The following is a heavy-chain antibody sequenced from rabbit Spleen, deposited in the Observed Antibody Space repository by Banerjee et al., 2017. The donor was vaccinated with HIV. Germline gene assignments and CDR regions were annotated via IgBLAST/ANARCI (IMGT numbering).Heavy chain of an antibody. CDR3: ARVMSTYGRVAFLDL. D-gene: IGHD6-1*01. CDR2: IYAGSSSNT. Sequence: QSLEESGGGLVKPGASLTLTCKASGFSFNSGYDMCWVRQAPGKGLEWIACIYAGSSSNTYSATWAKGRFTISKTSSTTVTLQVTSLTAADTATYFCARVMSTYGRVAFLDLWGQGTLVTVS. J-gene: IGHJ4*01. CDR1: GFSFNSGYD. V-gene: IGHV1S40*01.